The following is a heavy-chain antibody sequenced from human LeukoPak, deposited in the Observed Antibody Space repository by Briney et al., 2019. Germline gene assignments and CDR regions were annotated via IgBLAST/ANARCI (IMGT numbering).Heavy chain of an antibody. CDR3: AKDLTGVNYCLDQ. CDR2: IKQDGSEK. V-gene: IGHV3-7*01. CDR1: GFTFSSYW. Sequence: GGSLRLSCAASGFTFSSYWMSWVRQAPGKGLEWVAHIKQDGSEKYYVDSVKGRFTISRDNAKNALYLQMNSLRAEDTAVYYCAKDLTGVNYCLDQWGQGTLVTVSS. J-gene: IGHJ4*02. D-gene: IGHD1-7*01.